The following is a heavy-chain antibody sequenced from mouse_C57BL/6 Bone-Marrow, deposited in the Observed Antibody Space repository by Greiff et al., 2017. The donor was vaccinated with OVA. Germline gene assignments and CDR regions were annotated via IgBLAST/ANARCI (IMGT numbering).Heavy chain of an antibody. CDR3: ALGGYPFAY. Sequence: VQLQQPGAELVKPGASVKLSCKASGYTFPSYWMQWVKQRPGQGLEWIGEIDPSDSYTNYNQKFKGKATLTVDTSSSTAYMQLSSLTSEDSAVYYCALGGYPFAYWGQGTLVTVSA. V-gene: IGHV1-50*01. CDR2: IDPSDSYT. J-gene: IGHJ3*01. CDR1: GYTFPSYW. D-gene: IGHD3-2*02.